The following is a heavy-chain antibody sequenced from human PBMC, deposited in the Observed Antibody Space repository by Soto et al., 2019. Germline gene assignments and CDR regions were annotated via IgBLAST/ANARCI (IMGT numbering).Heavy chain of an antibody. CDR2: IYYSGST. Sequence: PSETLSLTCTVSGGSISSYYWSWIRQPPGKGLEWIGYIYYSGSTNYNPSLKSRVTISINTSKNQFSLKLSSVTAADTAVYYCARGPTVPNYYYGMDVWGQGTTVTVSS. CDR3: ARGPTVPNYYYGMDV. D-gene: IGHD4-4*01. V-gene: IGHV4-59*01. CDR1: GGSISSYY. J-gene: IGHJ6*02.